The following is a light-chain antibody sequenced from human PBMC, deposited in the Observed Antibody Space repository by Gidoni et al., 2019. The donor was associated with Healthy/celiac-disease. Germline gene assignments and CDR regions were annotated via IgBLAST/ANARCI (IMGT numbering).Light chain of an antibody. J-gene: IGLJ2*01. Sequence: QSALTQPASVSGSPGQSITISCTGTSSDVGGYNYVSWYQQHPGKAPKLMIYDVSHRPSGVSTRFSGSKSGTTASLTISGLQAEDEADYYCSSYTSSSTVVFGGGTKLT. CDR1: SSDVGGYNY. CDR2: DVS. CDR3: SSYTSSSTVV. V-gene: IGLV2-14*03.